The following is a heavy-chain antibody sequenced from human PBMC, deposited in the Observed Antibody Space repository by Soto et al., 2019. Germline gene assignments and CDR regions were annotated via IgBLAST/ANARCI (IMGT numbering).Heavy chain of an antibody. CDR3: ASSRVGGVFHY. CDR2: ARNKPSGYTT. CDR1: GFTFSDHH. D-gene: IGHD3-10*01. V-gene: IGHV3-72*01. J-gene: IGHJ4*02. Sequence: EVQLVESGGGLVQPGGSLRLSCAASGFTFSDHHMDWVRQAPGKGLEWIGRARNKPSGYTTEYAASVKGRFTTSRDDSKSALYLQMNSLKTEDTAVYYCASSRVGGVFHYWGQGTLVTVSS.